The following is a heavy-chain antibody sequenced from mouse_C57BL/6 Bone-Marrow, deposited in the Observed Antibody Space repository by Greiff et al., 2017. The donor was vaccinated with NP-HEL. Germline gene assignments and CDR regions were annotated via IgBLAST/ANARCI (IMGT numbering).Heavy chain of an antibody. CDR3: ASALDDSSSFAY. D-gene: IGHD1-1*01. CDR1: GYTFTSYW. Sequence: QVQLQQPGAELVKPGASVKMSCKASGYTFTSYWLTWVQQRPGQGLEWIGDIYPGSGSTNYNEKFKSKATLTVDTSSRTAYMQLSSLTSEDSAVYYGASALDDSSSFAYWGQGTLVTVSA. CDR2: IYPGSGST. V-gene: IGHV1-55*01. J-gene: IGHJ3*01.